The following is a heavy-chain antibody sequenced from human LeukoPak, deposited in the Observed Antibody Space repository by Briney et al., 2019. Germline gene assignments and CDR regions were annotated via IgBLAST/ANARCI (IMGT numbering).Heavy chain of an antibody. J-gene: IGHJ4*02. CDR2: ISGSGGST. Sequence: AGGSLRLSCAASGFTFNSYAMSWVRQAPGRGLEWVSAISGSGGSTYYADSVKGRFTISRDNSKNTLYLQMNSLRAEDTAVYYCAKVGRGGYCSGGSCCSIWFDYWGQGTLVTVSS. D-gene: IGHD2-15*01. V-gene: IGHV3-23*01. CDR1: GFTFNSYA. CDR3: AKVGRGGYCSGGSCCSIWFDY.